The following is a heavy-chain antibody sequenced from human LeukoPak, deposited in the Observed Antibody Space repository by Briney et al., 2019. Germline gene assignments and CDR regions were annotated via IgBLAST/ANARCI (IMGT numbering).Heavy chain of an antibody. V-gene: IGHV3-74*01. D-gene: IGHD3-16*02. Sequence: GGSLRLSCAASGFTFSSYWMHWVRHAPGKGLVWVSRMNSDGSTTNYADSVKGRFTISRDNARNTLYLQMNSLRVEDTAMYFCARDYDYFWGGYRYPFDYWGQGTLVTVSS. CDR1: GFTFSSYW. CDR2: MNSDGSTT. CDR3: ARDYDYFWGGYRYPFDY. J-gene: IGHJ4*02.